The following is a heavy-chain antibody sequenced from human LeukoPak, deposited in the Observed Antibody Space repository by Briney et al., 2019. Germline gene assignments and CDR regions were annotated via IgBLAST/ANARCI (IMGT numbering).Heavy chain of an antibody. CDR1: GFTVSSNY. D-gene: IGHD6-19*01. CDR3: ARDSGSGWFRLDD. CDR2: IQSGGST. J-gene: IGHJ4*02. V-gene: IGHV3-66*01. Sequence: PGGSLRLSCAASGFTVSSNYMSWVRQAPGKGLEWVSVIQSGGSTYYADSVKGRFTISRDNSKNTVYFQMNSLRAEDTAVYYCARDSGSGWFRLDDWGQGTLVTVSS.